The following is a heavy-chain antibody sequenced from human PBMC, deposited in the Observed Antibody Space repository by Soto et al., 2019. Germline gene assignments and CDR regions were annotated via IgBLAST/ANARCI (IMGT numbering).Heavy chain of an antibody. CDR2: IWYDGSNK. CDR1: GFTFSSYG. D-gene: IGHD2-8*01. J-gene: IGHJ3*02. Sequence: QVQLVESGGGVVQPGRSLRLSCAASGFTFSSYGMHWVRQAPGKGLEWVAVIWYDGSNKYYADSVKGRFTISRDNSKNTLYLQMNSLRAEDTAVYYCARGSYCTNGVCDGRNAFDIWGQGTMVTVSP. CDR3: ARGSYCTNGVCDGRNAFDI. V-gene: IGHV3-33*01.